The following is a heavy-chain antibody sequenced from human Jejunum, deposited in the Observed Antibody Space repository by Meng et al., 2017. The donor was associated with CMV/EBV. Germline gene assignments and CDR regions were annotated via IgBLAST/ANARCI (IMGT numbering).Heavy chain of an antibody. D-gene: IGHD7-27*01. V-gene: IGHV1-18*04. CDR1: GYTFTDHN. CDR2: ISLGNGQT. J-gene: IGHJ4*02. Sequence: QVTRLQSGAGVKKPGASVKISCKTSGYTFTDHNIGWVRQAPGQGIEWVGWISLGNGQTVYGHKLQGRVTVTTDTSTSTAYMELRSLRPDDTAMYYCARDVWGFDYWGQGTLVTVSS. CDR3: ARDVWGFDY.